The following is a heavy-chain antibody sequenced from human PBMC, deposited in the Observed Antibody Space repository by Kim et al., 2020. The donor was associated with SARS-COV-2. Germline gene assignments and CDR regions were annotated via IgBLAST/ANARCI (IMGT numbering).Heavy chain of an antibody. CDR1: GFPFSSYA. Sequence: GGSLRLSCAAAGFPFSSYAMNWVRQAPGKGLEWVSSISISAGGTYYGDSVKDRFTISRDNSKNTLYLQMNSLRAEDTAVYYCARHSSWYYFDSWGQGTLVTVSS. V-gene: IGHV3-23*01. CDR3: ARHSSWYYFDS. D-gene: IGHD3-22*01. J-gene: IGHJ4*02. CDR2: ISISAGGT.